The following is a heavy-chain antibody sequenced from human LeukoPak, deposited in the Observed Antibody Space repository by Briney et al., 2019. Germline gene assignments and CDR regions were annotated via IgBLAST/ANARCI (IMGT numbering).Heavy chain of an antibody. Sequence: SVKVSCKASGGTFSSYAISWVRQASGQGLEWMGRIIPIFGTANYAQKFQGRVTITTDESTSTAYMELSSLRSEDTAVYYCARDTHYYGSGSYCDYWGQETLVTVSS. D-gene: IGHD3-10*01. J-gene: IGHJ4*02. CDR1: GGTFSSYA. CDR2: IIPIFGTA. V-gene: IGHV1-69*05. CDR3: ARDTHYYGSGSYCDY.